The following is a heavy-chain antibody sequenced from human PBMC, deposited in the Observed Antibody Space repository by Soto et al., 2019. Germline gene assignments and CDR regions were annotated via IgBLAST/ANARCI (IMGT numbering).Heavy chain of an antibody. Sequence: SETLSLTCTVSGGSISSYYWSWIRQPPGKGLEWIGYIYYSGSTNYNPSLKSRVTISVDTSKNQFSLKLSSVTAADTAVYYCATRDRNSNDYWGQGTLVTVSS. CDR2: IYYSGST. CDR3: ATRDRNSNDY. D-gene: IGHD6-13*01. V-gene: IGHV4-59*08. CDR1: GGSISSYY. J-gene: IGHJ4*02.